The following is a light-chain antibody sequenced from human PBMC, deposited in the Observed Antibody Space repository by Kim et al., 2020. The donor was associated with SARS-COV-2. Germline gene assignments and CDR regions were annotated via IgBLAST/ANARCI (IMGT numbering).Light chain of an antibody. CDR1: QSVSSN. V-gene: IGKV3-15*01. CDR3: QQYNTWPRLT. J-gene: IGKJ4*01. Sequence: EIVMTQSPATLSVSPGERATLSCRASQSVSSNLAWYQQKPGQAPRLLIYGASTRATGIPARFSGSGSGTEFTLTISSLQSEDFAVYYCQQYNTWPRLTFGGGTKLEI. CDR2: GAS.